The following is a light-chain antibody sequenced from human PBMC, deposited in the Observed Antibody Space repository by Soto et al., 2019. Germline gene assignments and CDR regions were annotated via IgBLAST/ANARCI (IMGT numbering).Light chain of an antibody. CDR2: DAS. CDR1: QDISNY. V-gene: IGKV1-33*01. Sequence: DIQMTQSPSSLSASAGDRVTITCQASQDISNYLNWYQQKPGKPPKLLIYDASNLKTGVPSRFSGGGSGTDFTFTISSLQPEDIATYYCQQFDNVPITFGQGTRLEIK. J-gene: IGKJ5*01. CDR3: QQFDNVPIT.